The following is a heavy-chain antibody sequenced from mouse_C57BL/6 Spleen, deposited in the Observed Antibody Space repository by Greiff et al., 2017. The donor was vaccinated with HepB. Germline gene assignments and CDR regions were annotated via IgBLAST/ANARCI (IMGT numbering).Heavy chain of an antibody. D-gene: IGHD1-1*01. Sequence: VKLQESGAELMKPGASVKLSCKATGYTFTGYWIEWVKQRPGHGLEWIGEILPGSGSTNYNEKFKGKATFTADTSSNTAYMQLSSLTTEDSAIYYCARGAYYYGSSYWYFDVWGTGTTVTVSS. J-gene: IGHJ1*03. CDR2: ILPGSGST. CDR1: GYTFTGYW. V-gene: IGHV1-9*01. CDR3: ARGAYYYGSSYWYFDV.